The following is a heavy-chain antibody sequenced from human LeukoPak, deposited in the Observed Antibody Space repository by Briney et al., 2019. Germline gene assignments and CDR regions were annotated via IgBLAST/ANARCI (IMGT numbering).Heavy chain of an antibody. V-gene: IGHV1-18*01. CDR1: GGTFSSYA. CDR2: ISAYNGNT. Sequence: ASVKVSCKASGGTFSSYAISWVRQAPGQGLEWMGWISAYNGNTNCAQKLQGRVTMTTDTSTSTAYMELRSLRSDDTAVYYCARIRVHCSSTSCYRYYYYMDVWGKGTTVTISS. D-gene: IGHD2-2*02. CDR3: ARIRVHCSSTSCYRYYYYMDV. J-gene: IGHJ6*03.